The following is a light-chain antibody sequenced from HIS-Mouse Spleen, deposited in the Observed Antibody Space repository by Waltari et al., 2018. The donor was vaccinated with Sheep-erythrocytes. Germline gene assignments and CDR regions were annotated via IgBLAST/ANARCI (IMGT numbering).Light chain of an antibody. V-gene: IGLV2-23*01. J-gene: IGLJ3*02. CDR1: SSDVGSYNL. CDR2: EGS. Sequence: QSALTQPASVSGSPGQSIPIPCTGTSSDVGSYNLVSWYQQPPGKAPKLMIYEGSKRPSGVSNRFSGSKSGNTASLTISGLQAEDEADYYCCSYAGSSTPWVFGGGTKLTVL. CDR3: CSYAGSSTPWV.